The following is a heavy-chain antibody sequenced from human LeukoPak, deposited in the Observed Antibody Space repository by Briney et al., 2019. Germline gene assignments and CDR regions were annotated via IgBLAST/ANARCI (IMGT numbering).Heavy chain of an antibody. CDR3: ARELFSVAGSGY. CDR1: GFTFSSYG. D-gene: IGHD6-19*01. V-gene: IGHV3-74*01. CDR2: IKSDGSST. Sequence: GGALLPSCVSTGFTFSSYGMNGVRPAPGKGVEWVSGIKSDGSSTFYADSVRGRFTITRDNAKNTLYLQMSSLRAEDTAVYYCARELFSVAGSGYWGQGTLVTVSS. J-gene: IGHJ4*02.